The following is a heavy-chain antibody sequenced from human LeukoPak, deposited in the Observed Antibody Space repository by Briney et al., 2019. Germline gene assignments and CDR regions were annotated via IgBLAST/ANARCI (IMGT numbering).Heavy chain of an antibody. Sequence: SVKVSCKASGGTFSSYAISWVRQAPGQGLEWMGGIIPIFGTANYAQKFQGRVTITADESTSTAYMELSSLRSEDTAVYYCARDRRHIAAAEYNWFDPWGQGTLVTVSS. CDR1: GGTFSSYA. D-gene: IGHD6-13*01. CDR3: ARDRRHIAAAEYNWFDP. V-gene: IGHV1-69*13. J-gene: IGHJ5*02. CDR2: IIPIFGTA.